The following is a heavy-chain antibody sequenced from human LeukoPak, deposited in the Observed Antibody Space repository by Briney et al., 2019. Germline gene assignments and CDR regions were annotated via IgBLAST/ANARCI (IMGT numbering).Heavy chain of an antibody. D-gene: IGHD1-26*01. Sequence: ASVKVSCKASGYIFSSYGITWVRQAPGQGLEWMGWINTYSGNTNYAQFLQGRVTMTTDTSTSTVYMELRSLRSDDTAVYFCARKFPAPYDGSYGYWGQGTLVTVSS. CDR3: ARKFPAPYDGSYGY. V-gene: IGHV1-18*01. CDR1: GYIFSSYG. J-gene: IGHJ4*02. CDR2: INTYSGNT.